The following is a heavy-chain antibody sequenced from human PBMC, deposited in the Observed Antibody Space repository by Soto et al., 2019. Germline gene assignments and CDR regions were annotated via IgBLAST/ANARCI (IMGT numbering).Heavy chain of an antibody. CDR2: ISSSSSYI. CDR3: ARDRYYYDSSGRDY. V-gene: IGHV3-21*01. CDR1: GFTFSSYS. J-gene: IGHJ4*02. Sequence: GGSLRLSWVASGFTFSSYSMNWVRQAPGKGLEWVSSISSSSSYIYYADSVKGRFTISRDNAKNSLYLQMNSLRAEDTAVYYCARDRYYYDSSGRDYWGQGTRRIISS. D-gene: IGHD3-22*01.